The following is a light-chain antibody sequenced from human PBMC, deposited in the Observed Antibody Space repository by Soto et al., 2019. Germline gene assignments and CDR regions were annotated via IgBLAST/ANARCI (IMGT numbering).Light chain of an antibody. V-gene: IGLV2-8*01. CDR2: EVT. J-gene: IGLJ1*01. Sequence: QSALTQPPSASGSPGQSVTISCTGTSSDVGGYNYVSWYQQHPGKAPKLIIYEVTKRPSGVPDRFSGSKSGNTASLTVCGLQAEDEADYYCSSYAGRNNFYVFGTGTKLTVL. CDR1: SSDVGGYNY. CDR3: SSYAGRNNFYV.